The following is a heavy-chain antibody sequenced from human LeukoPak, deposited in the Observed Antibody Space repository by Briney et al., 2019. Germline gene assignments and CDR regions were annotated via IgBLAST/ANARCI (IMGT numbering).Heavy chain of an antibody. CDR3: ARDNGAYGGNSKDLFNWFDP. D-gene: IGHD4-23*01. J-gene: IGHJ5*02. Sequence: GGSLRLSCAASGFTFSSYWMSWVRQAPGKGLAWVANMKQDGSEKYYVDSVKGRFTISRDNAKNSLYLQMNSLRAEDTAVYYCARDNGAYGGNSKDLFNWFDPWGQGTLVTVSS. CDR2: MKQDGSEK. V-gene: IGHV3-7*01. CDR1: GFTFSSYW.